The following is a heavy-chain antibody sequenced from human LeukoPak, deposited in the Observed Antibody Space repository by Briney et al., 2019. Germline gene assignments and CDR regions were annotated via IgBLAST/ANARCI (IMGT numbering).Heavy chain of an antibody. V-gene: IGHV4-34*01. J-gene: IGHJ6*02. CDR2: INHSGST. CDR3: ARALGSSGDIEEDV. Sequence: SETLSLTCAVYGGSFSGYYWSWIRQPPGKGLEWIGEINHSGSTNYNPSLKSRVTISVDTSKNQFSLKLSSVTAADTAVYYCARALGSSGDIEEDVWGQGTTVTVSS. CDR1: GGSFSGYY. D-gene: IGHD2-15*01.